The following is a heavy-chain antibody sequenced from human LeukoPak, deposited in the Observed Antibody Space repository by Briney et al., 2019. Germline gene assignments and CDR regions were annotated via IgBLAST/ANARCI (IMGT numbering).Heavy chain of an antibody. V-gene: IGHV1-18*01. CDR3: ARELGQWLVPNDAFDI. D-gene: IGHD6-19*01. CDR2: ISAYNGNT. J-gene: IGHJ3*02. CDR1: GYTFTSYG. Sequence: ASVKVSCKASGYTFTSYGISWVRQAPGQGLEWMGWISAYNGNTNYAQKLQGRVTMTTDTSTSTAYMELRSLRSDDTAVYYCARELGQWLVPNDAFDIWGQGTMVTVSS.